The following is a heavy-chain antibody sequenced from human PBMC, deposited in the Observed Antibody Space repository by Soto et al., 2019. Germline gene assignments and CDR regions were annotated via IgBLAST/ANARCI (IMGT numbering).Heavy chain of an antibody. CDR2: ISAYNGNT. CDR3: ARGHDFWSGLYYMDV. CDR1: GYTFTSYG. V-gene: IGHV1-18*01. J-gene: IGHJ6*03. Sequence: ASVKVSCKASGYTFTSYGISWVRQAPGQGLEWMGWISAYNGNTNYAQKLQGRVTITRDTSASTAYMELSSLRSEDTAVYYCARGHDFWSGLYYMDVWGKGTTVTVSS. D-gene: IGHD3-3*01.